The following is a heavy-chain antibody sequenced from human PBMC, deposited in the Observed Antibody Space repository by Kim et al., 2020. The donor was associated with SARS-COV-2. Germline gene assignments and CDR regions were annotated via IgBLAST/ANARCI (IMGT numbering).Heavy chain of an antibody. CDR1: GYSFTSYW. V-gene: IGHV5-51*01. Sequence: GESLKISCKGSGYSFTSYWIGWVRQMPGKGLEWMGIIYPGDSDTRYSPSFQGQVTISADKSISTAYLQWSSLKASDTAMYYCARFPMVRGVIGWFDPWGQGTLVTVSS. CDR2: IYPGDSDT. CDR3: ARFPMVRGVIGWFDP. D-gene: IGHD3-10*01. J-gene: IGHJ5*02.